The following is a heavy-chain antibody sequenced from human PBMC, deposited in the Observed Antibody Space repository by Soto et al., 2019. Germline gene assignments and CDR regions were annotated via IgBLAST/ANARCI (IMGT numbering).Heavy chain of an antibody. J-gene: IGHJ4*02. Sequence: EVQLLESGGGLVQPGGSLRLSCGASGFTFSVYAMTWVRQAPGKGLEWVSAISGNGGSTHYADSVKGRFTISRDNSKSTLHLQMNSLRVEDTAVYYCAKDRTFGPPLVRFDSWGQGTLVTVSS. CDR2: ISGNGGST. CDR1: GFTFSVYA. D-gene: IGHD6-6*01. CDR3: AKDRTFGPPLVRFDS. V-gene: IGHV3-23*01.